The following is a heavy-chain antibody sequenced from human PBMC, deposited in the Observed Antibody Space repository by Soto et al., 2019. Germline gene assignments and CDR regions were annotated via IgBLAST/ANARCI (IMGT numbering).Heavy chain of an antibody. Sequence: QVRLVQSGAEVRKPGASVRISCRASGYIFTRYPLQWVRQAPGQSLEWMGWINPGNGDTKYSQGIQGRVTITVDDATRTVYMEVRDLTSEDTAIYYCARGPFRPSAMDVWGQGTTVTVSS. CDR1: GYIFTRYP. D-gene: IGHD3-10*01. CDR3: ARGPFRPSAMDV. V-gene: IGHV1-3*01. J-gene: IGHJ6*02. CDR2: INPGNGDT.